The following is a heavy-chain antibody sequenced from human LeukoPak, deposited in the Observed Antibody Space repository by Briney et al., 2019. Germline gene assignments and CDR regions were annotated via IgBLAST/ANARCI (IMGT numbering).Heavy chain of an antibody. V-gene: IGHV3-9*01. Sequence: GRSLRLSYAASGFTFDDYAMHWVRQAPGKGLEWVSGISWNSGSIGYADSVKGRFTISRDNAKNSLYLQMNSLRAEDTALYYCAKDLSRGYSSSWPDYWGQGTLVTVSS. J-gene: IGHJ4*02. D-gene: IGHD6-13*01. CDR1: GFTFDDYA. CDR3: AKDLSRGYSSSWPDY. CDR2: ISWNSGSI.